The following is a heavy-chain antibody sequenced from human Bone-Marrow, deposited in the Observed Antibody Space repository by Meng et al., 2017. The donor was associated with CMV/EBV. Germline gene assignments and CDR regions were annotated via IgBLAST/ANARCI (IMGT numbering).Heavy chain of an antibody. J-gene: IGHJ5*02. V-gene: IGHV6-1*01. CDR1: GDSVSSNSAA. D-gene: IGHD3-16*02. CDR3: ASYPPNYVWGSYRYTWFDP. Sequence: SQTLSLTCAISGDSVSSNSAAWNWIRQSPSRGLEWLGRTYYRSKWYNDYAVSVKSRITINPDTSKNQFSLQLNSVTPEDTAVYYCASYPPNYVWGSYRYTWFDPWGQGTLVAVSS. CDR2: TYYRSKWYN.